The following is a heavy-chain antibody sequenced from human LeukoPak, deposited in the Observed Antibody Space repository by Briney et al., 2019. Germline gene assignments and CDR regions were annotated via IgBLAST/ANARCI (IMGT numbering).Heavy chain of an antibody. CDR2: IYHSGST. CDR3: ARVDGSGSSDAFDI. V-gene: IGHV4-30-2*01. J-gene: IGHJ3*02. CDR1: GVSISSGGYS. D-gene: IGHD3-10*01. Sequence: PSQTLSLTCAVSGVSISSGGYSWSWIRQPPGKGLEWIGYIYHSGSTYYNPSLKSRVTISVDRSKNQFSLKLSSVTAADTAVYYCARVDGSGSSDAFDIWGQGTMVTVSS.